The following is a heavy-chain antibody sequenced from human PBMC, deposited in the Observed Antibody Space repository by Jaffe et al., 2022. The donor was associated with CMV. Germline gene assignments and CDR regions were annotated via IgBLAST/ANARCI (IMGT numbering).Heavy chain of an antibody. Sequence: QVQLVQSGAEVKKPGASVKVSCKVSGYTLTELSMHWVRQAPGKGLEWMGGFDPEDGETIYAQKFQGRVTMTEDTSTDTAYMELSSLRSEDTAVYYCATDTLRITLLKASAQIWFGEGYYYYYGMDVWGQGTTVTVSS. J-gene: IGHJ6*02. D-gene: IGHD3-10*01. CDR2: FDPEDGET. CDR3: ATDTLRITLLKASAQIWFGEGYYYYYGMDV. V-gene: IGHV1-24*01. CDR1: GYTLTELS.